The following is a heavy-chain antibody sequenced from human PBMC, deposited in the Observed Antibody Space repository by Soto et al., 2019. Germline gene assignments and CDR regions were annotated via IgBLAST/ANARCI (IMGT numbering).Heavy chain of an antibody. CDR3: ARSYYYDSTGYDRTFDY. CDR1: GILFGQYA. J-gene: IGHJ4*02. V-gene: IGHV3-23*01. Sequence: PGGSLRLSCAGSGILFGQYAMSLVRLSPGKGLEWVSVVGPSGASTFYADSVRGRFTISRDNSEKTLYLQMNSLRAADTALYFCARSYYYDSTGYDRTFDYWGPGTLVTVSS. D-gene: IGHD3-22*01. CDR2: VGPSGAST.